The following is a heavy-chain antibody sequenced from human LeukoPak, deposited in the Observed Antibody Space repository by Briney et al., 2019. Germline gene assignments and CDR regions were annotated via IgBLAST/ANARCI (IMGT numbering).Heavy chain of an antibody. CDR2: IYYSGST. CDR3: ARYESSAYGIDV. CDR1: GGSISSGSYY. D-gene: IGHD3-22*01. V-gene: IGHV4-39*01. Sequence: SETLSLTCTVSGGSISSGSYYWSWIRQPPGMGLEWIGSIYYSGSTYYNPSLKSRVTISVDTSKNQFSLKVSSVAAADTAVYYCARYESSAYGIDVWGRGTLVTVSS. J-gene: IGHJ2*01.